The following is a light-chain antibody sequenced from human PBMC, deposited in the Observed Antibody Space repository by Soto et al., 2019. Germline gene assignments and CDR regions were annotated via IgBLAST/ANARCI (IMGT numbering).Light chain of an antibody. Sequence: EIVLTQSPGTLSLSPGERATLSCRASQSVNSDYLAWYQQKPGQAPRVLIYGASSRATGIPDRFSGSGSGTDFTLTISRLEPEDFAVYYCQQYGSSPRTFGQGTKVEIK. CDR1: QSVNSDY. J-gene: IGKJ1*01. CDR2: GAS. V-gene: IGKV3-20*01. CDR3: QQYGSSPRT.